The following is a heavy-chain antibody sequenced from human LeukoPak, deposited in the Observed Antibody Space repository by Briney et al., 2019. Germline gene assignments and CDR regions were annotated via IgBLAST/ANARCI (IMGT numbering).Heavy chain of an antibody. Sequence: GSLRLSCAASGFTFSTYWMSWIRQPPGKGLEWIGSIYYSGSTYYNPSLKSRVTISVDTSKNQFSLKLSSVTAADTAVYYCARDVVGARVFDYWGQGTLVTVSS. CDR2: IYYSGST. V-gene: IGHV4-39*07. CDR1: GFTFSTYW. CDR3: ARDVVGARVFDY. D-gene: IGHD1-26*01. J-gene: IGHJ4*02.